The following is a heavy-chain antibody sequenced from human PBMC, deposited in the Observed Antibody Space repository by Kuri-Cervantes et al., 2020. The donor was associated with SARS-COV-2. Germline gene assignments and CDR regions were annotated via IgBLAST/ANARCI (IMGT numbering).Heavy chain of an antibody. CDR3: ARDLTLGYCSGGSCYYYYYGMDV. CDR1: GFTFSSYW. J-gene: IGHJ6*02. Sequence: GESLKISCAASGFTFSSYWIHWVRQAPGKGLVWVSRINSDGSSTSYADSVKGRFTISRDNAKNTLYLQMNSLRAEDTAVYYCARDLTLGYCSGGSCYYYYYGMDVWGQGTTVTVSS. V-gene: IGHV3-74*01. D-gene: IGHD2-15*01. CDR2: INSDGSST.